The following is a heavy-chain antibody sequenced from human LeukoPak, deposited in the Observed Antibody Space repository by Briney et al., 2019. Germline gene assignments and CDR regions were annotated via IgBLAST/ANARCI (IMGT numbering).Heavy chain of an antibody. CDR1: GGSISSYY. CDR3: ARDAPTGIQLWWGPHGMDV. D-gene: IGHD5-18*01. J-gene: IGHJ6*02. Sequence: SETLSLTCTVSGGSISSYYWSWIRQPPGKGLEWIGYIYYSGSTNYNPSLKSRVTISVDTSKNQFSLKLSSVTAADTAVYYCARDAPTGIQLWWGPHGMDVWGQGTTVTVSS. V-gene: IGHV4-59*01. CDR2: IYYSGST.